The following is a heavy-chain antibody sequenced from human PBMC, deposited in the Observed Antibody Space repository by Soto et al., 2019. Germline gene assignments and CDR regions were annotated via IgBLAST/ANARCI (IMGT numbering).Heavy chain of an antibody. V-gene: IGHV4-30-4*01. D-gene: IGHD5-12*01. J-gene: IGHJ5*02. CDR1: SGSIRDDDYY. CDR2: IFHGGLT. Sequence: KPSETLSLTCTVSSGSIRDDDYYWSWVRQPPGKGLEWIAFIFHGGLTYHNPSLNGRVTMSVDTSKNQFSLYLNSLTVADTAVYYCARVRRIVKITRDRYTWFDPWGQGILVTVSS. CDR3: ARVRRIVKITRDRYTWFDP.